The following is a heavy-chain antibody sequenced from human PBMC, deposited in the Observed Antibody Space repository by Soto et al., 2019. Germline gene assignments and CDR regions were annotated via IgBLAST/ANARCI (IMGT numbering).Heavy chain of an antibody. CDR2: IIPIFGTA. V-gene: IGHV1-69*13. Sequence: GASVKVSCKASGGTFSSYAISWVRQAPGQGLEWMGGIIPIFGTANYAQKFQGRVTITADESTSTAYMELSSLRSEDTAVYYCAGRLGIVSSGYYYVDWGQGTLVTVSS. CDR1: GGTFSSYA. D-gene: IGHD3-22*01. J-gene: IGHJ4*02. CDR3: AGRLGIVSSGYYYVD.